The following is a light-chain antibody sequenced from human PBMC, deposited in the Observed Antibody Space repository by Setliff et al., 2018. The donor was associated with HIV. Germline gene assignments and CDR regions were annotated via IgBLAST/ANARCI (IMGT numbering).Light chain of an antibody. Sequence: QSALTQPASVSGSPGQSITISCTGTSSDVGAYNYVSWYQQDPGKAPKLMIYEVSNRPSGVSDRFSGSKSGNTASLTISGLQAEDEADYYCSSYTGSSTLYVFGIGTKVTVL. CDR3: SSYTGSSTLYV. J-gene: IGLJ1*01. CDR2: EVS. CDR1: SSDVGAYNY. V-gene: IGLV2-14*01.